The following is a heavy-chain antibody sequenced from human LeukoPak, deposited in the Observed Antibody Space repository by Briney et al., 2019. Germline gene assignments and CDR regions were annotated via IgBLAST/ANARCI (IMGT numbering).Heavy chain of an antibody. CDR2: IYTVGTT. Sequence: GGSLRLSCAASGFTVSSNYMNWVRQAPGKGLEWVSVIYTVGTTYYADSVKGRFTISRDNSKNTLYLQMNSLRAEDTAVYYCARRAGAYSHPYDYWGQGTLVTVSS. V-gene: IGHV3-53*01. CDR3: ARRAGAYSHPYDY. J-gene: IGHJ4*02. D-gene: IGHD4/OR15-4a*01. CDR1: GFTVSSNY.